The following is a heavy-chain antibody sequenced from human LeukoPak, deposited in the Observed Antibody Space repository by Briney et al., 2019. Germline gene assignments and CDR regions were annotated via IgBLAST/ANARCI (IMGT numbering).Heavy chain of an antibody. Sequence: ASVKVSCKASGYTFTSYYMHWVRQAPGQGLEWMGIINPSGGSTSYAQKFQGRVTMTRDTSTSTVYMELSSLRSEDTAVYYCARVAVEPPKLWFGEYGRPLNYWGQRTLVTGTS. V-gene: IGHV1-46*01. D-gene: IGHD3-10*01. CDR3: ARVAVEPPKLWFGEYGRPLNY. CDR2: INPSGGST. CDR1: GYTFTSYY. J-gene: IGHJ4*02.